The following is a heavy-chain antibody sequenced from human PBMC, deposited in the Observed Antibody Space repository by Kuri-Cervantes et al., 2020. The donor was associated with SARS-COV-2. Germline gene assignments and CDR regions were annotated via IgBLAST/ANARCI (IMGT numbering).Heavy chain of an antibody. D-gene: IGHD3-22*01. Sequence: GESLKISCAASGFTFSDYYMSWIRQAPGKGLEWVSYISSSSSYTNYADSVKGRFTISRDNAKNSLYLQMNSLRAEDTAVYYCARDYYDSSGYSSFDYWGQGTLVTVSS. J-gene: IGHJ4*02. CDR2: ISSSSSYT. CDR3: ARDYYDSSGYSSFDY. V-gene: IGHV3-11*06. CDR1: GFTFSDYY.